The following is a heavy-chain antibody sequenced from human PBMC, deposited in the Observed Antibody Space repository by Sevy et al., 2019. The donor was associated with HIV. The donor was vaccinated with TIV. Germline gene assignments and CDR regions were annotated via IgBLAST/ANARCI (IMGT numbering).Heavy chain of an antibody. Sequence: SETLSLTCTVSGGSISSYYWSWIRQPPGKGLEWIGYIYYSRSTNYNPSLKSRVTISVDTSKNQFSLKLSSVTAADTAVYYCASFGTPVTKGDYWGQGTLVTVSS. CDR2: IYYSRST. J-gene: IGHJ4*02. CDR3: ASFGTPVTKGDY. CDR1: GGSISSYY. V-gene: IGHV4-59*12. D-gene: IGHD4-17*01.